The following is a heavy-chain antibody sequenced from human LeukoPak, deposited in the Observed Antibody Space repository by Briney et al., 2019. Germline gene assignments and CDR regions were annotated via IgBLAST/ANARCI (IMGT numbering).Heavy chain of an antibody. CDR3: ARDRAEGTMVRGVIRYNWFDP. V-gene: IGHV4-34*01. Sequence: PSETLSLTCAVYGGSFNNYYWSWIRQPPGKGLEWIGEINHSGSTNYNPSLKSRVTISVDRSKNQFSLKLSSVTAADTAVYYCARDRAEGTMVRGVIRYNWFDPWGQGTLVTVSS. CDR2: INHSGST. J-gene: IGHJ5*02. D-gene: IGHD3-10*01. CDR1: GGSFNNYY.